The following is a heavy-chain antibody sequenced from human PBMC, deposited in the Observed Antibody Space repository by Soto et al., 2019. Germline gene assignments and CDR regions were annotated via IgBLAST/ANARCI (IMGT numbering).Heavy chain of an antibody. D-gene: IGHD1-26*01. CDR3: ARDHGHSYYHGMAV. CDR1: AFSFSTSG. Sequence: GGSLRLSCAASAFSFSTSGMNWVRQAPGKGLEWVSYITSSSSPIEYADSLKGRFTISRHNAKNSLYLQMNTLRADDPALYYCARDHGHSYYHGMAVWGQGTTVTVS. V-gene: IGHV3-48*01. J-gene: IGHJ6*02. CDR2: ITSSSSPI.